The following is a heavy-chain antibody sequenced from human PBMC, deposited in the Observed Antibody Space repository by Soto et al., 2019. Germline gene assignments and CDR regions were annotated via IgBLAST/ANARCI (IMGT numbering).Heavy chain of an antibody. CDR3: ARDNSGLDFDDNYYYYGMDV. CDR2: TYYRSKWYN. Sequence: PSQTLSLTCAISGDSVSSNSAAWNWIRQSPSRGLEWLGRTYYRSKWYNDYAVSLKSRITINPDTSKNQFSLQLNSVTPEDTAVYYCARDNSGLDFDDNYYYYGMDVWGQGTTVTVSS. D-gene: IGHD1-26*01. CDR1: GDSVSSNSAA. J-gene: IGHJ6*02. V-gene: IGHV6-1*01.